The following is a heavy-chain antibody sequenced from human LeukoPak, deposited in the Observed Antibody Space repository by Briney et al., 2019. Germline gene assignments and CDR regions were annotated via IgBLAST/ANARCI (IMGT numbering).Heavy chain of an antibody. CDR2: ISSSSYI. J-gene: IGHJ4*02. V-gene: IGHV3-21*01. CDR1: GFTFSSYS. Sequence: GGSLRLSCAASGFTFSSYSMNWVRQAPGKGLEWVSSISSSSYIYYADSVKGRLTISRDNAKNSLYLQMNSLRAEDTAVYYCARVSSGYATDYWGQGTLVTVSS. CDR3: ARVSSGYATDY. D-gene: IGHD5-12*01.